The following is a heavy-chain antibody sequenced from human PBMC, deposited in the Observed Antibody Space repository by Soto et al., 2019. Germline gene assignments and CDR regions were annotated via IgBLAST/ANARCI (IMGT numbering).Heavy chain of an antibody. CDR2: IYYAGST. Sequence: SETLSLTCTVSGGSMISYYWSWIRQPPGRGLEWIGFIYYAGSTKYNPSLNSRVTISVDTSKNQFSLRLSSVTAADTAVYYCATYEQWLVPRYYYYGMDVWGQGTTVT. CDR3: ATYEQWLVPRYYYYGMDV. CDR1: GGSMISYY. D-gene: IGHD6-19*01. V-gene: IGHV4-59*08. J-gene: IGHJ6*02.